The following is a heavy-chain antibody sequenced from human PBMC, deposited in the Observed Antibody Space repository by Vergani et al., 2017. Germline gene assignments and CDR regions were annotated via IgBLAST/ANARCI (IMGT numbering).Heavy chain of an antibody. CDR2: IFYSGTT. V-gene: IGHV4-59*06. CDR3: ARVDTQVPATSHFYYMDV. Sequence: VQLVESGGGLVQPGGSLRLSCAASGFTFSNYWMSWVRQAPGKGLEWIGYIFYSGTTYDNPSLRSRLTISVDTSQNQFSLKLRSVTAADTAVYYCARVDTQVPATSHFYYMDVWGKGTTVVVSS. J-gene: IGHJ6*03. CDR1: GFTFSNYW. D-gene: IGHD6-25*01.